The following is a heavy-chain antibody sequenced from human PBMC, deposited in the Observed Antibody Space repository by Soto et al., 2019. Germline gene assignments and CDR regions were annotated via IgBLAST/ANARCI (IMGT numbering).Heavy chain of an antibody. D-gene: IGHD3-3*01. J-gene: IGHJ4*02. CDR3: AHRVLRTVFGLVTTTAIYFDF. V-gene: IGHV2-5*02. Sequence: QITLNESGPTVVRPTETLTLTCRFSGFSLTTSGVGVGWVRQSPGKAPEWLALIYWDDVKRYSESLKSRLTITKDTSKNQVVLTVANLDPTDTATYYCAHRVLRTVFGLVTTTAIYFDFWGQGTPVAVSS. CDR2: IYWDDVK. CDR1: GFSLTTSGVG.